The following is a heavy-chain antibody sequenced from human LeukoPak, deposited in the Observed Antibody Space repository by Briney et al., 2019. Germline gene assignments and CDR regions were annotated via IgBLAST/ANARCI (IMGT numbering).Heavy chain of an antibody. CDR3: ARGPISAITPIFDY. Sequence: SVKVSCKASGGTFNSYAISWVRQAPGQGLEWMGRIIPILGIANYAQTFQGRVTITADKSTSTAYMELSSLRFEDTAVYYCARGPISAITPIFDYWGQGTLVTVSS. V-gene: IGHV1-69*04. CDR2: IIPILGIA. J-gene: IGHJ4*02. CDR1: GGTFNSYA. D-gene: IGHD4-23*01.